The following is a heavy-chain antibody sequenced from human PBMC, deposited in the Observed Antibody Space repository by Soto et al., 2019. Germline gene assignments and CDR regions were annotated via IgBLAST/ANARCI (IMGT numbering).Heavy chain of an antibody. D-gene: IGHD2-8*02. Sequence: QVQLVESGGGVVQPGRSLRLSCAASGFTFSSYAMHWVRQAPGKGLEWVAVISYDGSNKYYADSVKGRFTISRDNSKNTLYLQMNSLRAEDTAVYYCARGQYWEIHGYYYYYGMDVWGQGTTVTVSS. CDR2: ISYDGSNK. J-gene: IGHJ6*02. V-gene: IGHV3-30-3*01. CDR3: ARGQYWEIHGYYYYYGMDV. CDR1: GFTFSSYA.